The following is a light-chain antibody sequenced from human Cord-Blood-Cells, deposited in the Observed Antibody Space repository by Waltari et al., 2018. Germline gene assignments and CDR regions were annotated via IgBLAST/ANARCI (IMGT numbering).Light chain of an antibody. CDR2: EGS. CDR1: SSDVWRYNL. CDR3: CSYAGSSTNYV. J-gene: IGLJ1*01. Sequence: SALTQPASVSGSPGQSITISCTGTSSDVWRYNLVSWYQQHPGKAPKLMIYEGSKRPSGVSNRFSGSKSGNTASLTISGRQAEDEADYYCCSYAGSSTNYVFGTGTKVTVL. V-gene: IGLV2-23*01.